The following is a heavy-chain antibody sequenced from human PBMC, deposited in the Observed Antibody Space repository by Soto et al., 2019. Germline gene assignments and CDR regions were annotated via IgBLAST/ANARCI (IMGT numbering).Heavy chain of an antibody. CDR3: ARLGHFDSTGYDAFDI. D-gene: IGHD3-22*01. CDR2: IYYSGST. J-gene: IGHJ3*02. CDR1: VGSFSGYY. V-gene: IGHV4-59*08. Sequence: PSETLSLTCAVYVGSFSGYYWSWIRQPPGKGLDWIGYIYYSGSTTYHPSLKSRVTISVDTSKNQFSLKLNSVTAADTAVYYCARLGHFDSTGYDAFDIWSQGTMVTVSS.